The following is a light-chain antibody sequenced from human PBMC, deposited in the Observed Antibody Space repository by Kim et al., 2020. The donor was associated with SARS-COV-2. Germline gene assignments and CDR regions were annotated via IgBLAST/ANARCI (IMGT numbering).Light chain of an antibody. V-gene: IGLV10-54*01. CDR3: SAWDSSLSSWV. CDR2: RDT. Sequence: RQTATLTCTGNSNNVALQGAAWLQQHQGHPPKLLSYRDTNRPSGISERLSASRSGSTASLTITGLQPEDEADYYCSAWDSSLSSWVFGGGTQLTVL. CDR1: SNNVALQG. J-gene: IGLJ3*02.